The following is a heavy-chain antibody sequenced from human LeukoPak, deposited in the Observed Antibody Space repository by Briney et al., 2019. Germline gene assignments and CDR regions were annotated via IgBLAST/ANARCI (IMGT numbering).Heavy chain of an antibody. Sequence: GGSLRLSCAASGFTFISYLMHWARQAPGKGLVWVSRIFSDASSTNYADSVKGRFTITIDNAKNTLYLQMNSLRADDTAVYYCARVLPNSGRYFDYWGQGNLVTVPS. V-gene: IGHV3-74*01. J-gene: IGHJ4*02. CDR2: IFSDASST. CDR1: GFTFISYL. D-gene: IGHD6-19*01. CDR3: ARVLPNSGRYFDY.